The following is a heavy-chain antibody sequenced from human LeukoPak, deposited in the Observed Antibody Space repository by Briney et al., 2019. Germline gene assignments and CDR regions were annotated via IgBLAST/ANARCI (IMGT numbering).Heavy chain of an antibody. V-gene: IGHV3-11*04. CDR1: GFTFSDYY. CDR3: ARDFATYLDAFDI. CDR2: ISSSGSTI. J-gene: IGHJ3*02. Sequence: GGSLRLSCAASGFTFSDYYMSWIRQAPGKGLEWVSYISSSGSTIYYADSVKGRFTISRDNAKNSLYLQMNSLRAEDTAVYYCARDFATYLDAFDIWGQGTMVTVSS.